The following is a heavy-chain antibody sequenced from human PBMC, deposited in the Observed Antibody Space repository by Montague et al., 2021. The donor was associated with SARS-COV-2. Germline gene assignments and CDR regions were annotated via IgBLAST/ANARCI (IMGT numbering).Heavy chain of an antibody. V-gene: IGHV4-34*01. J-gene: IGHJ4*02. CDR3: ARVPLCFEGFDS. D-gene: IGHD3-9*01. CDR2: VNQSGGT. CDR1: GGSLSNNY. Sequence: SETRSLTCAVLGGSLSNNYWTWVRQPPGKGLEWIGEVNQSGGTTXYNSALKGRVKISVDRSSNQMSLNLESVTAADTAVYYCARVPLCFEGFDSWGPGILVAVSS.